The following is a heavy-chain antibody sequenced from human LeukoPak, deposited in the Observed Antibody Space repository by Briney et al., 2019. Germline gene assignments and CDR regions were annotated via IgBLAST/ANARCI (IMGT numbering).Heavy chain of an antibody. V-gene: IGHV3-72*01. CDR1: GFTFGDHY. CDR2: IRNKANSYTT. CDR3: ARVRYYLDY. J-gene: IGHJ4*02. Sequence: PGGSLRLSRAASGFTFGDHYMDWVRQAPGKGLEWVGRIRNKANSYTTEYAASVKGRFTISRDDSKNSLYLQMNSLKTEDTAAYYCARVRYYLDYWGQGTLVTVSS. D-gene: IGHD3-9*01.